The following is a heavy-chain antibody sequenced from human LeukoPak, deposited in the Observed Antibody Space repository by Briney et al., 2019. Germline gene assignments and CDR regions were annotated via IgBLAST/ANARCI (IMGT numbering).Heavy chain of an antibody. Sequence: GGSLRLSCAASGFTFSSYWMSWVRQAPGKGLEWVANIKRDGSEKYYVDSVKGRFTISRDNAKNSLYLQMDSLRAEDTAVYYCARGRDGSQSPIDDWGQGTLVTVSS. V-gene: IGHV3-7*04. CDR3: ARGRDGSQSPIDD. CDR1: GFTFSSYW. D-gene: IGHD5-24*01. CDR2: IKRDGSEK. J-gene: IGHJ4*02.